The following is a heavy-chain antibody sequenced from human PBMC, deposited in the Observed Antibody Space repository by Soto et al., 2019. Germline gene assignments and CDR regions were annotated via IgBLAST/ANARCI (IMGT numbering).Heavy chain of an antibody. CDR2: TRIKANSYTT. CDR3: ARVEYSGSYYFDY. CDR1: GFTFSDHY. D-gene: IGHD1-26*01. J-gene: IGHJ4*02. V-gene: IGHV3-72*01. Sequence: EVQLVESGGGLVQPGGSLRLSCAASGFTFSDHYMDWVRQAPGKGLEWVGRTRIKANSYTTEYAASVKGRFTISRDDSKNSLYLQMNSLKTEDTAVYYCARVEYSGSYYFDYWGQGTLVTVSS.